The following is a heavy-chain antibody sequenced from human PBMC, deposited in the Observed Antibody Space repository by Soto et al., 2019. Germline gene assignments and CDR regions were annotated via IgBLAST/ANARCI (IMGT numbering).Heavy chain of an antibody. CDR1: CGSCDCEY. CDR3: ATILHSYGTNWVDS. J-gene: IGHJ5*01. Sequence: PSDTLALTFALYCGSCDCEYWSWVRRCPGKGLEWIGEIHHSGSTKYNPSVKSRVSILLDTSKDQFSLKLTSVSVADAAIYCCATILHSYGTNWVDSWGQGTLVTVSS. V-gene: IGHV4-34*01. D-gene: IGHD1-7*01. CDR2: IHHSGST.